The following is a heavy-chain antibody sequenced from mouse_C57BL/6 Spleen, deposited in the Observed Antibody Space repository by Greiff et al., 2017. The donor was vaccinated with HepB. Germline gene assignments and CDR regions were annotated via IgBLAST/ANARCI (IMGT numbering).Heavy chain of an antibody. V-gene: IGHV1-18*01. CDR3: AREYPWFAY. CDR2: INPNNGGT. J-gene: IGHJ3*01. CDR1: GYTFTDYN. Sequence: VQLQQSGPELVKPGASVKIPCKASGYTFTDYNMDWVKQSHGKSLEWIGDINPNNGGTIYNQKFKGKATLTVDKSSSTAYMELRSLTSEDTAVYYCAREYPWFAYWGQGTLVTVSA. D-gene: IGHD5-1*01.